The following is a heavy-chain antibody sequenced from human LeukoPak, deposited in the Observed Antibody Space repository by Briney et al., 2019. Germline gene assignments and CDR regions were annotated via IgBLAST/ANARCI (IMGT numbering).Heavy chain of an antibody. Sequence: SETLSLTCTVSGGSISSSSYYWGWIRQPPGKGLEWIGSIYYSGSTYYNPSLKSRVTISVDTSKNQFSLKLSSVTAADTAVYYCARHGVGSSTVDYWGQGTLVTASS. CDR1: GGSISSSSYY. J-gene: IGHJ4*02. D-gene: IGHD2-2*01. CDR3: ARHGVGSSTVDY. V-gene: IGHV4-39*01. CDR2: IYYSGST.